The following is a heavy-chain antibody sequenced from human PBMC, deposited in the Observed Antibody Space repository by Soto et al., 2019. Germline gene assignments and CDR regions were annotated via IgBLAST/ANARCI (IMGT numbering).Heavy chain of an antibody. J-gene: IGHJ4*02. CDR2: INHSGST. CDR1: GGSFSGYY. Sequence: SETLSLTCAVYGGSFSGYYWSWIRQPPGKGLEWIGEINHSGSTNYNPSLKSRVTISVDTSKNQFSLKLSSVTAADTAVYYCARVMITFGGVPLTHYFDYWGQGTLVTVS. V-gene: IGHV4-34*01. D-gene: IGHD3-16*01. CDR3: ARVMITFGGVPLTHYFDY.